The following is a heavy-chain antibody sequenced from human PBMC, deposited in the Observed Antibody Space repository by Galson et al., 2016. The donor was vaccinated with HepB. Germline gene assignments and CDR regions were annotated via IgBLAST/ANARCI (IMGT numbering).Heavy chain of an antibody. J-gene: IGHJ4*02. CDR3: AKRHEYCPPVGCSVDY. CDR1: GFTFSGYG. Sequence: LRLSCAASGFTFSGYGMHWVRQAPGKGLEWVAADSMDGRRKWYAESVEGRFTISRDNFNNMLYLQMSSLIPDDTAVYFCAKRHEYCPPVGCSVDYWGQGTLVSVSS. V-gene: IGHV3-30*18. D-gene: IGHD2/OR15-2a*01. CDR2: DSMDGRRK.